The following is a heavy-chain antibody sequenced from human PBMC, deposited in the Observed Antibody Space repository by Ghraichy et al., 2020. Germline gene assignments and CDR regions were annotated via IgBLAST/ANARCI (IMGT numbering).Heavy chain of an antibody. Sequence: SETLSLTCTVSGGSLSSSSYYWGWIRQPPGKGLEWIGSIYYSGSTHYNPSLKSRVTISVDTSKNQFSLKLSSVTAADTAVYYCARHLLIFSYSSSWYGLDPWGQGTLVTGSS. D-gene: IGHD6-13*01. CDR2: IYYSGST. V-gene: IGHV4-39*01. CDR1: GGSLSSSSYY. CDR3: ARHLLIFSYSSSWYGLDP. J-gene: IGHJ5*02.